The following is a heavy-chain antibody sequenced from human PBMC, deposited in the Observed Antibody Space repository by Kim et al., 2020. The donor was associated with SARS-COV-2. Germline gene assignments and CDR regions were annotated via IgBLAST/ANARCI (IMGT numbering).Heavy chain of an antibody. D-gene: IGHD1-7*01. J-gene: IGHJ6*03. CDR1: GGSISSGDYY. CDR3: AITGTTATAYYYYMDV. CDR2: IYYSGST. V-gene: IGHV4-30-4*01. Sequence: SETLSLTCTVSGGSISSGDYYWSWIRQPPGKGLEWIGYIYYSGSTYYNPSLKSRVTISVDTSKNQFSLKLSSVTAADTAVYYCAITGTTATAYYYYMDVWGKGTTVTVSS.